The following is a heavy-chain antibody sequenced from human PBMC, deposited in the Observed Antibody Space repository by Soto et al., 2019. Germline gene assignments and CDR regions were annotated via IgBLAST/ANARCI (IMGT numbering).Heavy chain of an antibody. J-gene: IGHJ4*02. V-gene: IGHV3-33*01. Sequence: GGSLRLSCAASGFTFSSYGMHWVRQAPGKGLEWVAVIWYDGSNKYYADSVKGRFTISRDNSKNTLYLQMNSPRAEDTAVYYCARDERIRFGEPYFYYWGQGTLVTVSS. CDR3: ARDERIRFGEPYFYY. CDR1: GFTFSSYG. CDR2: IWYDGSNK. D-gene: IGHD3-16*01.